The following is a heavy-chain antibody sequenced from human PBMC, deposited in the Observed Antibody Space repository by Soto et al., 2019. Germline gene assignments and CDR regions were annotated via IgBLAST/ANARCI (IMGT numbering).Heavy chain of an antibody. J-gene: IGHJ4*02. CDR3: AKDGRGDNWNNYSDY. CDR2: ISGSGGST. V-gene: IGHV3-23*01. Sequence: PGGSLRLSCAASGFTFSSYAMSWVRQAPGKGLEWVSAISGSGGSTYYADSVKGRFTISRDNSKNTLYLQMNSLRAEDTAVYYCAKDGRGDNWNNYSDYWGQGTLVTVSS. CDR1: GFTFSSYA. D-gene: IGHD1-20*01.